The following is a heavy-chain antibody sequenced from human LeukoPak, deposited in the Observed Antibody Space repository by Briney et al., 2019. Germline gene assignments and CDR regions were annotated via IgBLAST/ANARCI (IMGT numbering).Heavy chain of an antibody. CDR2: TYYRSKWYN. CDR3: ARVPKYYYDSSGYLTASYYFDY. D-gene: IGHD3-22*01. V-gene: IGHV6-1*01. Sequence: SQTLSLTCAISGDSVSSNSAAWNWIRQSPSRGLEWLGRTYYRSKWYNDYAVSVKSRIAINPDTSKNQFSLQLNSVTPEDTAVYYCARVPKYYYDSSGYLTASYYFDYWGQGTLVTVSS. J-gene: IGHJ4*02. CDR1: GDSVSSNSAA.